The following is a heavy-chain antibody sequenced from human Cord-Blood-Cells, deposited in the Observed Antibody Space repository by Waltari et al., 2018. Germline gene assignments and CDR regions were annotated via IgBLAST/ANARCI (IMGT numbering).Heavy chain of an antibody. CDR2: INHSGST. CDR1: GGSFSGYY. J-gene: IGHJ3*02. Sequence: QVQLQQWGAGLLKPSETLSLTCAVYGGSFSGYYWSWIRQPPGKGLEWIGEINHSGSTNYNPSLMSRVTISVDTSKSQFSLKLSSVTAADTAVYYCATRYSGSYYAFDIWGQGTMVTVSS. D-gene: IGHD1-26*01. CDR3: ATRYSGSYYAFDI. V-gene: IGHV4-34*01.